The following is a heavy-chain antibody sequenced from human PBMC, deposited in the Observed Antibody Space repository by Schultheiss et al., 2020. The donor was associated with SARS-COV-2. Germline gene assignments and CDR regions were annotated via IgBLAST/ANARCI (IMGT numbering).Heavy chain of an antibody. Sequence: GGSLRLSCAASGFTFATYNMHWVRQAPGKGLEFVASIRSSGRDIYYADSVKGRFTISRDNSKNTLYLQMNSLTAEDTAVYYCAKDTSADYWGQGTLVTVSS. J-gene: IGHJ4*02. CDR3: AKDTSADY. CDR1: GFTFATYN. CDR2: IRSSGRDI. V-gene: IGHV3-21*01.